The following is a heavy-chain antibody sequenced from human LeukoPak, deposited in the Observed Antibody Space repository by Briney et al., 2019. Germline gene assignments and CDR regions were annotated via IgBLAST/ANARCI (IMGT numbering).Heavy chain of an antibody. D-gene: IGHD4-17*01. J-gene: IGHJ4*02. CDR3: ARAFLYNPDYGDYEGEGYFDY. CDR2: ISNDERNK. Sequence: GGSLRLSCEASGFNFHNFAMHWVRQAPGKGLEWVAVISNDERNKYYTDSVKGRFTISRDNSKSTVYLQMNSLRAEDTAVYYCARAFLYNPDYGDYEGEGYFDYWGQGTLVTVSS. V-gene: IGHV3-30*04. CDR1: GFNFHNFA.